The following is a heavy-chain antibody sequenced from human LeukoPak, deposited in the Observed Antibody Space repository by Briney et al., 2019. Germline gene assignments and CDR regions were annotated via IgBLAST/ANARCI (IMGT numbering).Heavy chain of an antibody. CDR2: IKKDGSEK. V-gene: IGHV3-7*01. CDR1: GFSFSDYW. Sequence: GGSLRLSCAASGFSFSDYWMSWVRQAPGKGLEWVANIKKDGSEKHYVDSVKGRFTISRDNAKNSVYLQMSSLRAEDTAVYHCAKYAHGSGTSFDPWGREPWSPSPQ. J-gene: IGHJ5*02. D-gene: IGHD3-10*01. CDR3: AKYAHGSGTSFDP.